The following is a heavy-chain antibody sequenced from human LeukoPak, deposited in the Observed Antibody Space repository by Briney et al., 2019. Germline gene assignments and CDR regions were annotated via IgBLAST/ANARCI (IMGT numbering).Heavy chain of an antibody. CDR2: IRGDGSMT. CDR1: EFTFSAYW. Sequence: GGSLRLSCAASEFTFSAYWMHWVRQAPGKGLVWVSRIRGDGSMTNYADSVKGRFTISRDNAKNTLYLQMNSLRLEDTAVYYCARENLAAAADYWGQGTVVAVSS. J-gene: IGHJ4*02. D-gene: IGHD6-25*01. V-gene: IGHV3-74*01. CDR3: ARENLAAAADY.